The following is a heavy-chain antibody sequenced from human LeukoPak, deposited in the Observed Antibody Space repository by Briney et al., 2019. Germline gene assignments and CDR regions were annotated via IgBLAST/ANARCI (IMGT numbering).Heavy chain of an antibody. CDR2: ISAYNGNT. CDR3: ARDYYDFWSGYFNWFDP. D-gene: IGHD3-3*01. Sequence: ASVKVSCKASGYTFTRYGISWVRQAPGQGLEWMGWISAYNGNTNYAQKLQGRVTMTTDTSTSTAYMELRSLRSDDTAVYYCARDYYDFWSGYFNWFDPWGQGTLVTVSS. CDR1: GYTFTRYG. J-gene: IGHJ5*02. V-gene: IGHV1-18*01.